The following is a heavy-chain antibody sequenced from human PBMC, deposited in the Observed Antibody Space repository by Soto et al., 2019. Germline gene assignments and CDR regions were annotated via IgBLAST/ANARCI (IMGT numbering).Heavy chain of an antibody. Sequence: GGSLRLSCAASGFTFSHYGMQWVRQAPGKGLEWVAVISYDGSNKYYADSVKGRFTISRDNSKDTLFLQMNSLRAEDTAVYFCAKEEMATIDYWGQGSLVTVS. J-gene: IGHJ4*02. V-gene: IGHV3-30*18. CDR1: GFTFSHYG. CDR2: ISYDGSNK. CDR3: AKEEMATIDY.